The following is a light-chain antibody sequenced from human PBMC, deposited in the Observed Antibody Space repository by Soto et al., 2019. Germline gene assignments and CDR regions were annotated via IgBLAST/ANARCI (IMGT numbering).Light chain of an antibody. Sequence: EIVMTQSPATLSVSPGERATLSCRASQGIGSTLAWYQQKPGQTPKLLIFDVSTRATGVPARFSGGGSGTEFTLTINSLQSEDFAVYSCQRYNRWPLSFGGGTKVEIK. CDR1: QGIGST. CDR2: DVS. J-gene: IGKJ4*01. V-gene: IGKV3-15*01. CDR3: QRYNRWPLS.